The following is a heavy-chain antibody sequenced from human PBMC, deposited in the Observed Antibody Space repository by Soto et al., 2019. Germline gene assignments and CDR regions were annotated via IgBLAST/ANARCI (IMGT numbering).Heavy chain of an antibody. V-gene: IGHV3-23*01. CDR3: AKDRNTDGIWTFDL. D-gene: IGHD3-9*01. J-gene: IGHJ4*02. Sequence: PGGALRLSCAASGFTFSSYAMSGVRQAPGKGLEWVSAISGSGGSTYYADSVKGRFTISRDNSKNTLYLQMNSLRAEDTAVYYSAKDRNTDGIWTFDLWGQGTLVNVSS. CDR2: ISGSGGST. CDR1: GFTFSSYA.